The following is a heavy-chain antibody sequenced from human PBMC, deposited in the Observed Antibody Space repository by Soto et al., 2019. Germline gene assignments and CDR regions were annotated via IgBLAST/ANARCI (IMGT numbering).Heavy chain of an antibody. D-gene: IGHD1-26*01. Sequence: SETLSLTCRVSGDSISDTIYYWGWIRQPPGMGLEWIGSIHYSGSTQFHPSFKSRVTISVDTSKNQFSLKLSSVTAADTAVYYCARLRYSGSYWSPPTFDYWGQGTLVTVSS. V-gene: IGHV4-39*01. CDR1: GDSISDTIYY. CDR3: ARLRYSGSYWSPPTFDY. CDR2: IHYSGST. J-gene: IGHJ4*02.